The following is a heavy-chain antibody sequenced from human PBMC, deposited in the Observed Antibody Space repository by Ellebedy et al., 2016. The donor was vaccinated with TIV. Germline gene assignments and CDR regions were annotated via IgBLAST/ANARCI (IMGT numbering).Heavy chain of an antibody. J-gene: IGHJ4*02. Sequence: SETLSLTCSVSGGGISGSGHYWGWVRPSPGQGLEWIGHIYHTGDAYYNLSLKSRVTISLDMSENQFSLRPRSVTAADTAMYYCVSSVEMATRFEYWGRGTQVTVSS. D-gene: IGHD5-24*01. CDR2: IYHTGDA. CDR3: VSSVEMATRFEY. CDR1: GGGISGSGHY. V-gene: IGHV4-39*01.